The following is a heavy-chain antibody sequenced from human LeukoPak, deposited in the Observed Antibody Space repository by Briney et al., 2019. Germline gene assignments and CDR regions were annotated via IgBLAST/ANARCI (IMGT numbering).Heavy chain of an antibody. V-gene: IGHV3-30*02. J-gene: IGHJ4*02. CDR1: GFTFSSYG. D-gene: IGHD3-9*01. CDR3: AKGGGYYDILTGYYSGGY. CDR2: IRYDGSNK. Sequence: PGGSLRLSCAASGFTFSSYGMHWVRQAPGKGLEWVAFIRYDGSNKYYADSVKGRFTISRDNSKNTLYLQMNSLRAEDTAVYYCAKGGGYYDILTGYYSGGYWGQGTLVTVSS.